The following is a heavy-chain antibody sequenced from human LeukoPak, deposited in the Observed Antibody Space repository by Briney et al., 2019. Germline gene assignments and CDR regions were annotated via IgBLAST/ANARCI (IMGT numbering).Heavy chain of an antibody. CDR2: IYYSGST. D-gene: IGHD2-21*01. V-gene: IGHV4-39*01. Sequence: SETLSLTCTVSGGSISSSSYYWGWIRQPPGKGLEWIGSIYYSGSTYYNPSLKSRVTISVDTSKNQFSLKLSSVTAADTAVYYCASLLFRYFDYWGQGTLVTLSS. CDR3: ASLLFRYFDY. CDR1: GGSISSSSYY. J-gene: IGHJ4*02.